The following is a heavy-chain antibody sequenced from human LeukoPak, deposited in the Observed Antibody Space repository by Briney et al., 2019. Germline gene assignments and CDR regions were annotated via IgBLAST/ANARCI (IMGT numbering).Heavy chain of an antibody. J-gene: IGHJ4*02. CDR2: IYTSGST. CDR1: GGSISSGSYY. Sequence: SQTLSLTCTVSGGSISSGSYYWSWIRQRAGKGLEWIGRIYTSGSTNYNPSLKSRVTISVDTSKNQFSLKLSSVTAADTAVYYCARGRKTAVFSFVDYWGQGTLVTVSS. CDR3: ARGRKTAVFSFVDY. V-gene: IGHV4-61*02. D-gene: IGHD3-10*01.